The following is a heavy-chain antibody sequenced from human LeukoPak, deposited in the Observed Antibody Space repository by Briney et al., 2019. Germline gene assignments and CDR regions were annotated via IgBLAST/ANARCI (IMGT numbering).Heavy chain of an antibody. CDR3: ARDRRTQFLDF. CDR1: GFTFSSFG. D-gene: IGHD2-21*01. Sequence: PGRSLRLTCAASGFTFSSFGMHWVRQAPGKGLEWVAVIWADGSNQYYADSVRGLFTISRDNSKNTLYLQMNSLTVEDTAVYYCARDRRTQFLDFWGQGTLVTVSS. V-gene: IGHV3-33*01. CDR2: IWADGSNQ. J-gene: IGHJ4*02.